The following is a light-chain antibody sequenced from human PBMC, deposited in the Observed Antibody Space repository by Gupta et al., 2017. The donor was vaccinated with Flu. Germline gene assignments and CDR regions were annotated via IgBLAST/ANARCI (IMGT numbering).Light chain of an antibody. J-gene: IGKJ1*01. CDR3: QQYNSFWT. CDR2: KAP. CDR1: QSISSW. Sequence: DIQMTQSPSTLSASVGDRVTITCRASQSISSWLAWYQQKPGKAPKLLIYKAPSLESGVPSRFSGSGSGTEFTLTISSLQSDDFATYYCQQYNSFWTFGQGTKVEIK. V-gene: IGKV1-5*03.